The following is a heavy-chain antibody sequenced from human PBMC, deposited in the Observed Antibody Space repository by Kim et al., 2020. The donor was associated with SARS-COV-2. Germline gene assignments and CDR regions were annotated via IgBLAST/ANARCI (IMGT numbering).Heavy chain of an antibody. D-gene: IGHD4-17*01. J-gene: IGHJ4*02. V-gene: IGHV3-15*01. Sequence: YAAPVKGRFTISRDDSKNTLYLQMSSLKTEDTAVYYCTTLTTVTTLPTGYWGQGTLVTVSS. CDR3: TTLTTVTTLPTGY.